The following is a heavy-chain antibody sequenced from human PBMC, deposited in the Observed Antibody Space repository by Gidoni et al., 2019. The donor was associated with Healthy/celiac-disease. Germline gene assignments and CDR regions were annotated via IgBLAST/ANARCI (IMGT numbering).Heavy chain of an antibody. D-gene: IGHD2-2*01. CDR3: ARDRDTSLHYYYYYGMDV. CDR1: GFTFSSYS. J-gene: IGHJ6*02. Sequence: EVQLVESGGGLVKPGGSLRLSCAASGFTFSSYSMNWVRQAPGKGLEWVSSISSSSSYIYYADSVKGRFTISRDNAKNSLYLQMNSLRAEDTAVYYCARDRDTSLHYYYYYGMDVWGQGTTVTVSS. V-gene: IGHV3-21*01. CDR2: ISSSSSYI.